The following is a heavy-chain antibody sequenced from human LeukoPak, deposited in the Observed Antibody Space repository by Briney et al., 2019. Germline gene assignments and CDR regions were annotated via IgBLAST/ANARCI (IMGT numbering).Heavy chain of an antibody. Sequence: GDSLKISCQDSGYNFTNYWIGWVRRMPGKGLEWMGIIYPGDSLTRYSPSFQGHVTISADRSITTAYLQWSSLTAADTAMYYCARPLRDGSYDAFDIWGQGTRVTVSS. V-gene: IGHV5-51*01. D-gene: IGHD2-15*01. CDR3: ARPLRDGSYDAFDI. CDR2: IYPGDSLT. J-gene: IGHJ3*02. CDR1: GYNFTNYW.